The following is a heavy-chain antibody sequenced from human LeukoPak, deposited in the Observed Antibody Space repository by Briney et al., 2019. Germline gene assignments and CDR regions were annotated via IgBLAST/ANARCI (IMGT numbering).Heavy chain of an antibody. Sequence: KTSETLSLTCAVYGGSFSGYYWSWIRQPAGKGLEWIGRIYTSGSTNYNPSLKSRVTMSVDTSKNQFSLKLSSVTAADTAVYYCASGVYGDGLLGYWGQGTLVTVSS. V-gene: IGHV4-59*10. CDR2: IYTSGST. D-gene: IGHD4-17*01. J-gene: IGHJ4*02. CDR3: ASGVYGDGLLGY. CDR1: GGSFSGYY.